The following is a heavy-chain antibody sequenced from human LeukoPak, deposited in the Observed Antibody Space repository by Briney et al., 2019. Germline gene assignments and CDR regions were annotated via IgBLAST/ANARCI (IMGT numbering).Heavy chain of an antibody. V-gene: IGHV3-11*01. J-gene: IGHJ5*02. Sequence: GGPLRLSCTASGFSVSDYYMNWIRQSPGKGLEWVSHITRKDAIEYADSVRGRFTISRDNANNLLYLQMDSLRPEDTAVYYCARGTYYSGSGPGNWFDPWGHGTLVTVSS. CDR2: ITRKDAI. D-gene: IGHD3-10*01. CDR1: GFSVSDYY. CDR3: ARGTYYSGSGPGNWFDP.